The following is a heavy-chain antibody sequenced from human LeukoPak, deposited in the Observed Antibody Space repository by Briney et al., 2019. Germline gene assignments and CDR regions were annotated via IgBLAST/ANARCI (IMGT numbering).Heavy chain of an antibody. V-gene: IGHV3-30*18. D-gene: IGHD2-21*02. Sequence: GGSLKLSCTASGFTFSSYGMHWVRQAPGKGLEWVAVISYDGSNKYYADSVKGRFTISRDNSKNTLYLQMNSLRAEDTAVYYCAKDTCGGDCALFDYWGQGTLVTVSS. J-gene: IGHJ4*02. CDR2: ISYDGSNK. CDR3: AKDTCGGDCALFDY. CDR1: GFTFSSYG.